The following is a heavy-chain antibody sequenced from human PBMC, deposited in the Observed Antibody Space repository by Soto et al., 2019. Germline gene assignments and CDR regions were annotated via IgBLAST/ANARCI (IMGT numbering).Heavy chain of an antibody. V-gene: IGHV3-23*01. D-gene: IGHD6-19*01. J-gene: IGHJ4*02. CDR2: ISDNGGST. CDR3: ARDRIAVAGTCGY. Sequence: GGSLRLSWAASGFTFSSYAMNWVRQAPGKGLEWVSGISDNGGSTNYVDSVKGRFTISRDNSKNTLYLQMNSLRAEDTAIFYCARDRIAVAGTCGYWGRGILVTVSS. CDR1: GFTFSSYA.